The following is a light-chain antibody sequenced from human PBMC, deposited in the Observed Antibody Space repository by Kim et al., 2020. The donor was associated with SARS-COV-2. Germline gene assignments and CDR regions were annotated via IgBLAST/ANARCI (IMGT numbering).Light chain of an antibody. V-gene: IGKV3-20*01. J-gene: IGKJ2*01. Sequence: EIVLTQSPDTLSLSPGERATLSCRASQSVTSNYLAWYRQKPGQAPRLLIYGAPSRATGIPDRFSASGSGTDFTLTISRLEPEDFAVYYCQQYSTSLYTFGQGTKLEI. CDR2: GAP. CDR1: QSVTSNY. CDR3: QQYSTSLYT.